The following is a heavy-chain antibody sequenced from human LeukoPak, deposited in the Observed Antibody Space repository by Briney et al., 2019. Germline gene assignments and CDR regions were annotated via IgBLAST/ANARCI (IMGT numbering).Heavy chain of an antibody. CDR3: SEGYFEPFAH. V-gene: IGHV4-59*02. Sequence: PSETLSLTCVVSGASVSTSHWNWIRQLPGKGLEWIGCLSYTGKTDYNPSLTSRVTISLGTSKNQVSLKLRSVTAADTAVYYCSEGYFEPFAHWGQGTLVTVPS. CDR2: LSYTGKT. CDR1: GASVSTSH. D-gene: IGHD2/OR15-2a*01. J-gene: IGHJ4*02.